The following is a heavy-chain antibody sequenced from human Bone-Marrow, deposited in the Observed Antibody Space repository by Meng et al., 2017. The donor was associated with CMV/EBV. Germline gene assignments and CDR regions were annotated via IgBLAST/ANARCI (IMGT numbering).Heavy chain of an antibody. J-gene: IGHJ4*02. D-gene: IGHD5-24*01. CDR1: GFTFSSYG. V-gene: IGHV3-33*06. Sequence: AASGFTFSSYGMHWVRQAPGRGLEWVAVIWYDGSNKYYADSVKGRFTISRDNSKNTLYLQMNSLRAEDTAVYYCAKDERWLQFHFDYWGQGTLVTVSS. CDR3: AKDERWLQFHFDY. CDR2: IWYDGSNK.